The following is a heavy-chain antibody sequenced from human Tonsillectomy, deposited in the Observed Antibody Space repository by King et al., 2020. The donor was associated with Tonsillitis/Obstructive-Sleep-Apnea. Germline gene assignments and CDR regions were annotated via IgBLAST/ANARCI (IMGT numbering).Heavy chain of an antibody. V-gene: IGHV3-30*03. CDR3: ARGSAEDDAFDI. CDR1: GFTFNSYV. CDR2: ISSDGSNK. D-gene: IGHD6-6*01. Sequence: VQLVESGGGVVQPGRSLRLSCAASGFTFNSYVMHWVRQAPGKGLEWVAVISSDGSNKYHADSVKGRLTIFRDNFKITLYLQMNSLRAEDTAVYYCARGSAEDDAFDIWGQGTMVTVSS. J-gene: IGHJ3*02.